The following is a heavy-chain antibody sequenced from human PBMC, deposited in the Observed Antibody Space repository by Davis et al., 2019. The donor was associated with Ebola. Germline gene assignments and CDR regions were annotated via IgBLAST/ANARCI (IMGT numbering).Heavy chain of an antibody. D-gene: IGHD4-11*01. V-gene: IGHV3-48*02. CDR1: GFTFSDFS. CDR2: ITSGSNAI. J-gene: IGHJ5*02. CDR3: VRDYIFAFDL. Sequence: PGGSLRLSCAASGFTFSDFSMNWVRQAPGKALEWFSFITSGSNAIHYADSVKGRFTVSRDNVKNSLFLEMSSLRDEDSAVYYCVRDYIFAFDLWGQGARVTVSS.